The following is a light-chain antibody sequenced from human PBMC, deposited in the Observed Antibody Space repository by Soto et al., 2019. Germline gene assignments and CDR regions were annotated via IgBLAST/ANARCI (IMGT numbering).Light chain of an antibody. V-gene: IGKV3-11*01. J-gene: IGKJ1*01. CDR3: QRRSKWPPWT. Sequence: EIVLTQSPATLSLSPGERATLSCRASQSVSSYLAWYQQKPGQAPRLLIHDAANRATGIPARFSGSGSGTDFTLTSRRLEPEDVAGYDCQRRSKWPPWTVGEGTKVEIK. CDR2: DAA. CDR1: QSVSSY.